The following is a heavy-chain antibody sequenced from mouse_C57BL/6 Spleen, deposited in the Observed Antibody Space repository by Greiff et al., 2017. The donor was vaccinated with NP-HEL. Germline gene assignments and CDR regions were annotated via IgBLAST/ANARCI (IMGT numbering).Heavy chain of an antibody. CDR1: GFSLTSYG. D-gene: IGHD2-10*02. Sequence: VKLVESGPGLVQPSQSLSITCTVSGFSLTSYGVHWVRQSPGKGLEWLGVIWSGGSTDYNAAFISRLSISKDNSKSQVFFKMNSLQADDTAIYYCARNSRWYGNYGAMDYWGQGTSVTVSS. CDR2: IWSGGST. V-gene: IGHV2-2*01. J-gene: IGHJ4*01. CDR3: ARNSRWYGNYGAMDY.